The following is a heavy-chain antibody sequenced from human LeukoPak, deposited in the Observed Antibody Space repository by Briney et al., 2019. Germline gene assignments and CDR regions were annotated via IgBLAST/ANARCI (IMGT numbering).Heavy chain of an antibody. Sequence: SVKVSCKASGGTFSSYAISWVRQAPGQGLEWMGRIIPIFGTANYAQKFQGRVTITTDESTSTAYMELSSLRSEDTAVYYCASPKHYYGSGSYHYFDYWGQGTLVTASS. CDR3: ASPKHYYGSGSYHYFDY. D-gene: IGHD3-10*01. CDR2: IIPIFGTA. V-gene: IGHV1-69*05. CDR1: GGTFSSYA. J-gene: IGHJ4*02.